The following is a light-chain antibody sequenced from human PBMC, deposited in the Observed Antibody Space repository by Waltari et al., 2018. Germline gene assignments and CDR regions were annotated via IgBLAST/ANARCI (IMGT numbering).Light chain of an antibody. CDR1: QGINNH. CDR3: QQCHNYPRT. CDR2: DAS. Sequence: DIQMTQSPSSLSASVGDRVTITCRASQGINNHLAWFQQKPGEAPKSLIYDASILERGVPSRFSGSGSGTDFTLTSSSLQPEDFAVYYCQQCHNYPRTLGQGTRVDIK. V-gene: IGKV1-16*01. J-gene: IGKJ1*01.